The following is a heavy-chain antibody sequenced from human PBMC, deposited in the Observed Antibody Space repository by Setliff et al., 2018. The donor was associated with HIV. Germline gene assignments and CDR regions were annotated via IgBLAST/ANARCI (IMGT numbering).Heavy chain of an antibody. CDR2: INPNSGGT. D-gene: IGHD3-22*01. CDR3: AREIFPQGIVVVFDAFDI. V-gene: IGHV1-2*02. Sequence: GASVKVSCKASGYTFTGYYMHWVRQAPGQGLEWMGWINPNSGGTNYAQKFQGRVTMTRDTSISTAYMELSRLRSDDTAVYYCAREIFPQGIVVVFDAFDIWGQGTMVTVSS. CDR1: GYTFTGYY. J-gene: IGHJ3*02.